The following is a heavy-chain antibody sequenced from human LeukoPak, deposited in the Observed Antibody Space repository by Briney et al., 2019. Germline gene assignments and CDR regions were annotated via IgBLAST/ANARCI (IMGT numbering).Heavy chain of an antibody. Sequence: ASVKVSCKASGYTFTSYYMHWVRQAPGQGLEWMGIINPSGGSTSYAQKFQGRVTMTGDTSTSTVYMELSSLRSEDTAVYYCARECGYSYGSADDCMHYYGMDVWGQGTTVTVSS. D-gene: IGHD5-18*01. J-gene: IGHJ6*02. CDR1: GYTFTSYY. CDR2: INPSGGST. CDR3: ARECGYSYGSADDCMHYYGMDV. V-gene: IGHV1-46*01.